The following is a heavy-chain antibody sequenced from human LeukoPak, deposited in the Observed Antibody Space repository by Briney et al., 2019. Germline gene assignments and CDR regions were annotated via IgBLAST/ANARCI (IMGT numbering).Heavy chain of an antibody. D-gene: IGHD1-20*01. Sequence: GGSLRLSCAASGFTFSNSGMNWVSQAPGKGMEWVSYISSSSGTIYYADSVKGRFTISRDNAKNSLYLQMNSLRAEDTAVYYCARDNWYADYWGQGTLVTVSS. CDR3: ARDNWYADY. CDR2: ISSSSGTI. J-gene: IGHJ4*02. CDR1: GFTFSNSG. V-gene: IGHV3-48*01.